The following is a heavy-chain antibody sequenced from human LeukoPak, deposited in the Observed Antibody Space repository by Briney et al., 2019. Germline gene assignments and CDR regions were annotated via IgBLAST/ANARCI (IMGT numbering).Heavy chain of an antibody. Sequence: PSETLSLTCAVYGGSFSGYYWSWIRQPPGKGLEWIGEINHSGSTNYNPSLKSRVTISVDTSKNQFSLKLSSVTAADTAVYYCARGKGFDPWGQGTLVTVSS. CDR1: GGSFSGYY. V-gene: IGHV4-34*01. CDR2: INHSGST. J-gene: IGHJ5*02. CDR3: ARGKGFDP.